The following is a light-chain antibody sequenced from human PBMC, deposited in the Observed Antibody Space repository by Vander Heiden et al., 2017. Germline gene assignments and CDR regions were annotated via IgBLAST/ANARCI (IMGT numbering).Light chain of an antibody. CDR2: GAS. Sequence: ELVMTQSPATLSVSPGERATLSCRASQSVSSNLAWYQQKPGQAPRLLIYGASTRATGIPARFSGSGSGTEFTLTISSLQSEDFAVYYCQQYNNWPALTFGPGTKVDIK. V-gene: IGKV3-15*01. CDR1: QSVSSN. J-gene: IGKJ3*01. CDR3: QQYNNWPALT.